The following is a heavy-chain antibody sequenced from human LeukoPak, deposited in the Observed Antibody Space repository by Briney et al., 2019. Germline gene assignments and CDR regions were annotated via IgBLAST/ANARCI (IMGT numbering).Heavy chain of an antibody. Sequence: GESLKISCEGSTYNFTSFWIGWVRQMSGKGPEWMGIINPSDSYARYSPSFRGQVTISVDKSISTAYLQWDSLKASDTAMYYCARLVSRGVEVADKLPDYWGQGTLVTVSS. J-gene: IGHJ4*02. D-gene: IGHD6-19*01. V-gene: IGHV5-51*01. CDR1: TYNFTSFW. CDR3: ARLVSRGVEVADKLPDY. CDR2: INPSDSYA.